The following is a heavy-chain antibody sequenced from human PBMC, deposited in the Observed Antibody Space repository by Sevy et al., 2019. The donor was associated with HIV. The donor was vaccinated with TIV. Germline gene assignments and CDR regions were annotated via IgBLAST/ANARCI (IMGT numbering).Heavy chain of an antibody. D-gene: IGHD3-3*01. CDR3: ARHSPTAYYDFWSGYYSGAYYYYYGMDV. V-gene: IGHV4-39*01. J-gene: IGHJ6*02. Sequence: SETLSLTCTVSGGSISSSSYYWGWIRQPPGKGLEWIGSIYYSGSTYYSPSLKSRVTISVDTSKNQFSLKLSSVTAADTAVYYCARHSPTAYYDFWSGYYSGAYYYYYGMDVWGQGTTVTVSS. CDR1: GGSISSSSYY. CDR2: IYYSGST.